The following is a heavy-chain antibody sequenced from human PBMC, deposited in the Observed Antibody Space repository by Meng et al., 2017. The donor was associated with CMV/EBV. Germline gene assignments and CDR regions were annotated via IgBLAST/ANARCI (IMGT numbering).Heavy chain of an antibody. CDR2: IRYDGSNK. CDR1: GFTFSSYG. Sequence: GGSLRLSCAASGFTFSSYGMHWVRQAPGKGLEWVAFIRYDGSNKYYADSVKGRFTISRDNSKNTLYLQMNSLRAEDTAVYYCARARSARFLEWPLGYWGQGTLVTVSS. V-gene: IGHV3-30*02. J-gene: IGHJ4*02. CDR3: ARARSARFLEWPLGY. D-gene: IGHD3-3*01.